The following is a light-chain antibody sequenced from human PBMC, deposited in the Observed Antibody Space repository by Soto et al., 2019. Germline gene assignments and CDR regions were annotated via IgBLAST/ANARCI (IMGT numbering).Light chain of an antibody. Sequence: EVVLTQSPGTLSLSPGEGATLSCRASQSVSSRLAWYQQKPGQAPRLLISGASTRASGIPDRFSGSGSGTDFSLTISRLDPEDFAVYYCQQYGSSGTFGQGTKVDIK. CDR1: QSVSSR. CDR2: GAS. CDR3: QQYGSSGT. J-gene: IGKJ1*01. V-gene: IGKV3-20*01.